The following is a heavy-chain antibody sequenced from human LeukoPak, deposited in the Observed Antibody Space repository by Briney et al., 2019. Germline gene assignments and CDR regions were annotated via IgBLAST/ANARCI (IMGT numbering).Heavy chain of an antibody. CDR1: GGTFSSYA. V-gene: IGHV1-69*05. J-gene: IGHJ6*03. Sequence: ASVKVSCKASGGTFSSYAISWVRQAPGQGLEWMGGIIPIFGTANYAQKFQGRVTITTDESTSTAYMELSSLRSEDTAVYYCAIGKGVYCSSISCRINYYYYYMDVWGKGTTVTVSS. CDR2: IIPIFGTA. D-gene: IGHD2-2*01. CDR3: AIGKGVYCSSISCRINYYYYYMDV.